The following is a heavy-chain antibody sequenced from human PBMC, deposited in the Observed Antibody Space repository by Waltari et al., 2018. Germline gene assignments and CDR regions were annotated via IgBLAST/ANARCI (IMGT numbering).Heavy chain of an antibody. D-gene: IGHD3-10*01. Sequence: EVQLVESGGGLVQPGGSLRLSCAASGFTVSTKYMSWVRQAPGQGLEGVSVIYAGGTTYYPDSVRGRFTISRDTSKNTVYLQMSSLRPEDTAVYYCAGHGYFGSGSHYFDSWGQGTLVTVSS. V-gene: IGHV3-66*02. CDR1: GFTVSTKY. J-gene: IGHJ4*02. CDR2: IYAGGTT. CDR3: AGHGYFGSGSHYFDS.